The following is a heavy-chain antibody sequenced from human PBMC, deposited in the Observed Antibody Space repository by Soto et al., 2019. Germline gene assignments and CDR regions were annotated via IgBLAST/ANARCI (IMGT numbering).Heavy chain of an antibody. CDR1: GGSFTGYS. CDR2: INHSGSA. J-gene: IGHJ4*02. V-gene: IGHV4-34*01. CDR3: ARGLFSENFYSGGWYFFDS. D-gene: IGHD1-26*01. Sequence: QVQLQQWGAGLLKPSETLSLTCGVYGGSFTGYSWTWIRQSPRKGLEWIGQINHSGSAIYNPSLKSRITISLLTSNNPFSLDLSSVTAADTAVYYCARGLFSENFYSGGWYFFDSWGQGTLVTVSS.